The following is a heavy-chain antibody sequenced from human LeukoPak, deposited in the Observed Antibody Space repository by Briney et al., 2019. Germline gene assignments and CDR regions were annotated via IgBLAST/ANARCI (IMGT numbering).Heavy chain of an antibody. V-gene: IGHV1-46*01. CDR2: INPSGGST. J-gene: IGHJ4*02. CDR3: ARDWGLTMVRGVQFDY. D-gene: IGHD3-10*01. Sequence: ASVKVTCKASGYTFTSYYMHWVRQAPGQGLEWMGIINPSGGSTSYAQKFQGRVTMTRDTSTSTVYMELSSLRSEDTAVYYCARDWGLTMVRGVQFDYWGQGTLVTVSS. CDR1: GYTFTSYY.